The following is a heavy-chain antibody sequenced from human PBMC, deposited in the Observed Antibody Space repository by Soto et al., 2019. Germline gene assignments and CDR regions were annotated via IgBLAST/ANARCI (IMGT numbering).Heavy chain of an antibody. CDR3: ARTVLGPDLLADSFVDYYYYMDV. CDR1: GGSISSYY. D-gene: IGHD3-9*01. J-gene: IGHJ6*03. CDR2: IYYSGST. V-gene: IGHV4-59*08. Sequence: SETLSLTCTVSGGSISSYYWSWIRQPPGKGLEWIGYIYYSGSTNYNPSLKSRVTISVDTSKNQFSLKLSSVTAADTAVYYCARTVLGPDLLADSFVDYYYYMDVWGQGTTVTVSS.